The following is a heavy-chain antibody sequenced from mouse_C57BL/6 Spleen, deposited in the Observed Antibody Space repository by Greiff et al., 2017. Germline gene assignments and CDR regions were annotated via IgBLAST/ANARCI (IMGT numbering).Heavy chain of an antibody. V-gene: IGHV1-80*01. J-gene: IGHJ4*01. Sequence: VQLQESGAELVKPGASVKISCKASGYAFSSYWMNWVKQRPGKGLEWIGQIYPGDGDTNYNGKFKGKATLTADKSSSTAYMQLSSLTSEDSAVYFCAYYGNYYAMYYWGQGTSVTVSS. CDR3: AYYGNYYAMYY. CDR2: IYPGDGDT. D-gene: IGHD2-1*01. CDR1: GYAFSSYW.